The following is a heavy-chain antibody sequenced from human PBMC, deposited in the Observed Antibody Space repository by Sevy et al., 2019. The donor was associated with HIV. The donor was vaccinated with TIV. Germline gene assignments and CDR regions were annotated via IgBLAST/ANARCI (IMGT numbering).Heavy chain of an antibody. CDR2: ISYDGSNK. J-gene: IGHJ6*02. V-gene: IGHV3-30*03. Sequence: GGSLRLSCAASGFTFSSYGMHWVRQAPGKGLEWVAVISYDGSNKYYADSVKGRFTISRDNSKNTLNLQMNSLRAEDTAVYYCAREYSSSWYYYYGMDVWGQGTTVTVSS. CDR3: AREYSSSWYYYYGMDV. CDR1: GFTFSSYG. D-gene: IGHD6-13*01.